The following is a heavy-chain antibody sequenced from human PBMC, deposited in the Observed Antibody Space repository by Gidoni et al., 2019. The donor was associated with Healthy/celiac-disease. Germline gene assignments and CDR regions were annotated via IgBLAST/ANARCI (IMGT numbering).Heavy chain of an antibody. D-gene: IGHD6-19*01. CDR3: AKSGSGWPYFDY. Sequence: EVQLLESGGGLVQPGGSLRLSCAAYGFTFSSYAMSWVRQAPGKGLEWVSAISGSGGSTYYADSVKGRFTISRDNSKNTLYLQMNSLRAEDTAVYYCAKSGSGWPYFDYWGQGTLVTVSS. CDR1: GFTFSSYA. CDR2: ISGSGGST. V-gene: IGHV3-23*01. J-gene: IGHJ4*02.